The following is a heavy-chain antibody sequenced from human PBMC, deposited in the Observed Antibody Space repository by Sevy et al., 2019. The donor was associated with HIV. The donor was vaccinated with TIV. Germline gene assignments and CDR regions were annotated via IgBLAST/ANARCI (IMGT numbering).Heavy chain of an antibody. J-gene: IGHJ4*02. D-gene: IGHD3-3*01. CDR2: IKTDNGNT. Sequence: ASVKVSCKASGYSFTNYAIHWVRQAPGQGLEWMGWIKTDNGNTKYSQRFQGRVTITRDTSATTAYMEMSSLRYDDTALYFCARGKCGIFGVVVGQFDSWGQGTLVTVSS. V-gene: IGHV1-3*04. CDR1: GYSFTNYA. CDR3: ARGKCGIFGVVVGQFDS.